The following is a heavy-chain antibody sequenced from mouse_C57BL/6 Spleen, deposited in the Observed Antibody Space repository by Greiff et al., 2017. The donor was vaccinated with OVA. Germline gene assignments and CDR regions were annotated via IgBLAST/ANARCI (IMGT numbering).Heavy chain of an antibody. D-gene: IGHD3-2*02. CDR2: IDPSDSET. J-gene: IGHJ4*01. Sequence: VQLQQPGAELVRPGSSVKLSCKASGYTFTSYWMHWVKQRPIQGLEWIGNIDPSDSETHYNQKFKDKATLTVDKSSSTAYMQLSSLTSEDSAVYYCAREASYYAMDYWGQGTSVTVSS. CDR1: GYTFTSYW. V-gene: IGHV1-52*01. CDR3: AREASYYAMDY.